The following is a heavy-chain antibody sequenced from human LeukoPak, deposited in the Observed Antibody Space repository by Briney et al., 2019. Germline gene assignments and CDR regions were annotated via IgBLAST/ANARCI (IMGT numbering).Heavy chain of an antibody. CDR3: VRESSVCVGPGIGRPLDV. CDR1: GFTFSDYW. D-gene: IGHD1-14*01. J-gene: IGHJ6*04. V-gene: IGHV3-7*01. CDR2: IKEDGSDK. Sequence: PGGSLRLSCAVSGFTFSDYWMTWVRQAPGRGLEWVANIKEDGSDKQYVDSVQGRFTISRDNAENSLYLQMNSLRAEDTAVYYCVRESSVCVGPGIGRPLDVWGKGTAVTVSS.